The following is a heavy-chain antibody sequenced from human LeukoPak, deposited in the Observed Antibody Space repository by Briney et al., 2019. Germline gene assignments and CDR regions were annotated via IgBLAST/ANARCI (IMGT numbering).Heavy chain of an antibody. D-gene: IGHD6-19*01. Sequence: GGSLRLSCAASGFTFSSYGMHWVRQAPGKGLEWVAVISYDGSNKYYADSVKGRFTISRDNSKNTLYLQMNSLRAEDTAVYYCARRSGIAVAGAFDYWGQGTLVTVSS. V-gene: IGHV3-30*03. CDR2: ISYDGSNK. CDR3: ARRSGIAVAGAFDY. J-gene: IGHJ4*02. CDR1: GFTFSSYG.